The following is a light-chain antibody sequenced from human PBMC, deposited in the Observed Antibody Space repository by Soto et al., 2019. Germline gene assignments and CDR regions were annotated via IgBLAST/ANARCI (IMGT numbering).Light chain of an antibody. CDR1: QDISTW. V-gene: IGKV1-5*01. CDR2: DAS. J-gene: IGKJ3*01. Sequence: IQMTQSPSTLSASVGDRFTITCRASQDISTWLAWYQHKPGRAPKVLIYDASTLESGVPSRFSGSGSGTEFTLTISSLQPEDFATYFCQQHGSHPLSFGPGTAVDIK. CDR3: QQHGSHPLS.